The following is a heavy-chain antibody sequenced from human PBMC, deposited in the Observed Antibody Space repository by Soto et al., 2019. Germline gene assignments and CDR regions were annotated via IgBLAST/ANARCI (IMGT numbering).Heavy chain of an antibody. D-gene: IGHD2-2*02. J-gene: IGHJ6*03. CDR2: IWYDGSNK. V-gene: IGHV3-33*01. CDR3: ARQAVPAAINYYYYYYMDV. Sequence: GGSLRLSCAASGFTFSSYGMHWVRQAPGKGLEWVAVIWYDGSNKYYADSVKGRFTISRDNSKNTLYLQTNSLRAEDTAVYHCARQAVPAAINYYYYYYMDVWGKGTTVTVSS. CDR1: GFTFSSYG.